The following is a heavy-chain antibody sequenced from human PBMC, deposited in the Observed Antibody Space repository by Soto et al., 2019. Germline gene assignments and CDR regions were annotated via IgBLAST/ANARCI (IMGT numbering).Heavy chain of an antibody. J-gene: IGHJ5*02. Sequence: QVQLVQSGAEVKKPGASVKVSCKASGYTFTSYGISWVRQAPGQGLEWMGWISAYNGNTNYAQKLQGRVTMTTDTSTSTDYMALRSLGSDDTAVYYCARESAVAALDPWGQGTLVTVSS. CDR2: ISAYNGNT. D-gene: IGHD6-19*01. CDR1: GYTFTSYG. CDR3: ARESAVAALDP. V-gene: IGHV1-18*01.